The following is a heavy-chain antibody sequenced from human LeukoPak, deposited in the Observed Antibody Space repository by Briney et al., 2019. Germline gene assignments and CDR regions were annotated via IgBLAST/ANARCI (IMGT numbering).Heavy chain of an antibody. CDR2: FYVSGSI. CDR1: GGSISSYY. Sequence: PSETLSLTCTVSGGSISSYYWSWIRQPPGKRLEWIGYFYVSGSINYNPSLKSRVTISVDTSKNQFSLKLNSVTAADTAVYYCARAFPFDDYGDPDAFDIWGQGTMVTVSS. D-gene: IGHD4-17*01. J-gene: IGHJ3*02. CDR3: ARAFPFDDYGDPDAFDI. V-gene: IGHV4-59*01.